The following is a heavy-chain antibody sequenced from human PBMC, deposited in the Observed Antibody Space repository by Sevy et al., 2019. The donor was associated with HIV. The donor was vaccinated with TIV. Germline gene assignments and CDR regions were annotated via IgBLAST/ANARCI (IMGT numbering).Heavy chain of an antibody. V-gene: IGHV3-30*02. CDR1: GFSFSSYG. CDR2: IKYDGSNK. J-gene: IGHJ4*02. Sequence: GGSLRLSCAASGFSFSSYGMHWVRQAPGKGLEWMSYIKYDGSNKDYADSVKGRFTISRDNSKNTLYLQMNSLRVEDTVVFYCVKEGGGAGGDHWGQGTLVTVSS. CDR3: VKEGGGAGGDH. D-gene: IGHD3-10*01.